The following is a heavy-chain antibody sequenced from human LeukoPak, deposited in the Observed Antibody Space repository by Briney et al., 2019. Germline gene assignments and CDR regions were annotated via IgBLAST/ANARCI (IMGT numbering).Heavy chain of an antibody. CDR3: TKRSDYYASGSYSPFAY. J-gene: IGHJ4*02. CDR1: GFTFSTYD. CDR2: IQYDGRNK. Sequence: GGSLRLSCAASGFTFSTYDMHWVRQAPGKGLEWVAFIQYDGRNKYYADSVKGRFTISRDNSKNTVWLQMNSLRAEDTAVYYCTKRSDYYASGSYSPFAYWGQGTLVTVSS. V-gene: IGHV3-30*02. D-gene: IGHD3-10*01.